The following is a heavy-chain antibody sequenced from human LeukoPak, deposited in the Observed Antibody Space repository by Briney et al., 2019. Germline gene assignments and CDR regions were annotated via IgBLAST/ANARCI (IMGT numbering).Heavy chain of an antibody. CDR2: INTNTGNP. V-gene: IGHV7-4-1*02. D-gene: IGHD2-2*02. CDR3: ARDLGYCSSTSCYTFDYYYYYGMDV. Sequence: ASVKVSCKASGYTSTSYAMNWVRQAPGQGLEWMGWINTNTGNPTYAQGFTGRFVFSLDTSVSTAYLQISSLKAEDTAVYYCARDLGYCSSTSCYTFDYYYYYGMDVWGQGTTVTVSS. J-gene: IGHJ6*02. CDR1: GYTSTSYA.